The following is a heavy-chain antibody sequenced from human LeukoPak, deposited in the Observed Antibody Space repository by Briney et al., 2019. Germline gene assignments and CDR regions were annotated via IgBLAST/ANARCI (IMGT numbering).Heavy chain of an antibody. CDR2: INPNSGGT. D-gene: IGHD6-13*01. V-gene: IGHV1-2*02. CDR3: ARDWSVIAAAGTLSY. J-gene: IGHJ4*02. CDR1: GYTFTGYY. Sequence: ASVKVSCEASGYTFTGYYMHWVRQAPGQGLEWMGWINPNSGGTNYAQKFQGRVTMTRDTSISTAYMELSRLRSDDTAVYYCARDWSVIAAAGTLSYWGQGTLVTVSS.